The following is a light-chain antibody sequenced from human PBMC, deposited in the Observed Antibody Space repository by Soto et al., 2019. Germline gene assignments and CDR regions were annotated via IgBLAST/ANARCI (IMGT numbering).Light chain of an antibody. CDR3: SSYTSSTTFV. CDR1: SSDVGNYNY. J-gene: IGLJ1*01. CDR2: DVS. Sequence: QSALTQPASVSGSPGQSITISCTGTSSDVGNYNYFSWYQQHPGKAPKLIISDVSNRPSGVSNRFSGSKSGNTASLTISGLQAEDEAEYYCSSYTSSTTFVFGTGTKLTVL. V-gene: IGLV2-14*03.